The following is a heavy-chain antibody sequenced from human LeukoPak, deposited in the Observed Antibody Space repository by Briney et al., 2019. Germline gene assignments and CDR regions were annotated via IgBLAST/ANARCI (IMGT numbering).Heavy chain of an antibody. J-gene: IGHJ4*02. Sequence: HTGGSLRLSCAASGFTFSSYGMYWVRQAPGKGLEWVAFIRYDGSNKYYADSVKGRFTISRDNSKNTLYLQMNSLRAEDTAVYYCAKDRLSYYGSGSPPGYWGQGTLVTVSS. V-gene: IGHV3-30*02. CDR2: IRYDGSNK. D-gene: IGHD3-10*01. CDR3: AKDRLSYYGSGSPPGY. CDR1: GFTFSSYG.